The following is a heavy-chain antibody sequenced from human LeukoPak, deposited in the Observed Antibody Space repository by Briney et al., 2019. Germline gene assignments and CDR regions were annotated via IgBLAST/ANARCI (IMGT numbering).Heavy chain of an antibody. CDR2: ISGSGGST. Sequence: GASLRLSCAASGFTFSSYAMSWVRLAPGKGLEWVSAISGSGGSTYYADSVKGRFTISRDNSKNTLYLQMNSLRAEDTAVYYCAKDSYSSSSGYYYYGMDVWGQGTTVTVSS. CDR1: GFTFSSYA. V-gene: IGHV3-23*01. J-gene: IGHJ6*02. CDR3: AKDSYSSSSGYYYYGMDV. D-gene: IGHD6-6*01.